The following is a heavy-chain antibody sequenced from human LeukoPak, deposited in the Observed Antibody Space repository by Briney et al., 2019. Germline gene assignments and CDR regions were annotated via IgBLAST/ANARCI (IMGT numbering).Heavy chain of an antibody. D-gene: IGHD3-3*01. J-gene: IGHJ6*03. CDR3: ARGVEGYMDV. V-gene: IGHV3-9*01. CDR2: IGWNSGSI. CDR1: GFTFDDYA. Sequence: GRSLRLSCAASGFTFDDYAMHWVRQAPGKGLEWVSTIGWNSGSIGYADSVKGRFTISRDNAKNSLYLQMNSLRAEDTAVYYCARGVEGYMDVWGKGTTVTISS.